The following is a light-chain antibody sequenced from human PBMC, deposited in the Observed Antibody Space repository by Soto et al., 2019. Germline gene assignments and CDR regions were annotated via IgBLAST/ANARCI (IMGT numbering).Light chain of an antibody. CDR3: SSYTSSSTYV. J-gene: IGLJ1*01. V-gene: IGLV2-14*01. CDR1: SSDVGGYNY. CDR2: EVS. Sequence: QSALTQPASVSGSPGQSVTIPCTGTSSDVGGYNYVSWYQQHPGKAPKLMIYEVSNRPSGVSNRFSGSKSGNTASLTISGLQAEDEADYYCSSYTSSSTYVFGNGTKVTVL.